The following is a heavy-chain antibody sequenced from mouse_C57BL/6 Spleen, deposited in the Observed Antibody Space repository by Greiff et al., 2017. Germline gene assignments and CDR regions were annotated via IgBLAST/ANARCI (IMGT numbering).Heavy chain of an antibody. CDR1: GYAFSSYW. J-gene: IGHJ4*01. V-gene: IGHV1-80*01. D-gene: IGHD2-14*01. CDR2: IYPGDGDT. CDR3: ARIRSNAMDY. Sequence: ESGAELVKPGASVKISCKASGYAFSSYWMNWVKQRPGKGLEWIGQIYPGDGDTNYNGKFKGKATLTADKSSSTAYMQLSSLTSEDSAVYFCARIRSNAMDYWGQGTSVTVSS.